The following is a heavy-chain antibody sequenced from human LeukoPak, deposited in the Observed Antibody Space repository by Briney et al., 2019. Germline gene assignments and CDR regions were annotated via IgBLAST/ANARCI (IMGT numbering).Heavy chain of an antibody. CDR2: IWYDGSNK. V-gene: IGHV3-33*01. CDR1: GFTFSSYG. D-gene: IGHD1-26*01. Sequence: GGSLRLSCAASGFTFSSYGMHWVRQAPGKGLEWVAVIWYDGSNKYYADSVKGRFTISRDNSKNTLYLQMNSLRAEDTAVYYCARERGSYSMTYFDYLGQGTLPTVSS. CDR3: ARERGSYSMTYFDY. J-gene: IGHJ4*02.